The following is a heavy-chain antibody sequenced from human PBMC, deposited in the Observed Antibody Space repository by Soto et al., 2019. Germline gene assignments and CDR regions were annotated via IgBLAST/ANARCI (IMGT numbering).Heavy chain of an antibody. J-gene: IGHJ4*02. V-gene: IGHV3-21*06. CDR2: ISSSDYI. Sequence: GGSLRLSCAASGFTFTSYTMNWVRQAPGKGLEWVSSISSSDYIYYADSMKGRVTISRDNAKNSLFLDMNSLTGEDTAVYYCARARVYATGPLDFWGQGTLVTVSS. D-gene: IGHD6-13*01. CDR1: GFTFTSYT. CDR3: ARARVYATGPLDF.